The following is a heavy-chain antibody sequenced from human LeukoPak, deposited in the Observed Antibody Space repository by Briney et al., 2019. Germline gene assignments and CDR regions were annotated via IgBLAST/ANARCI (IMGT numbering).Heavy chain of an antibody. CDR2: IYYSGST. J-gene: IGHJ4*02. D-gene: IGHD2-21*02. V-gene: IGHV4-59*12. Sequence: SETLSLTCTVSGGSISSYYWSWIRQPPGKGLEWIGDIYYSGSTNYNPSLKSRVTISVDTSKNQFSLKLSSVTAADTAVYYCARVIPGSPYCGGDCYSGVDYWGQGTLVTVSS. CDR1: GGSISSYY. CDR3: ARVIPGSPYCGGDCYSGVDY.